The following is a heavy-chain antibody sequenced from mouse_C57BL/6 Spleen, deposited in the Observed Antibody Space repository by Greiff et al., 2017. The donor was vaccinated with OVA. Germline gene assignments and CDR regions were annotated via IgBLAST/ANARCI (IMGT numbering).Heavy chain of an antibody. CDR1: GFSLTSYG. CDR3: ARMTYYDYDGFAY. D-gene: IGHD2-4*01. V-gene: IGHV2-2*01. J-gene: IGHJ3*01. CDR2: IWSGGST. Sequence: QVQLQQSGPGLVQPSQSLSITCTVSGFSLTSYGVHWVRQSPGKGLEWLGVIWSGGSTDYNAAFISRLSISKDNSKSQVFFKMNSLQADDTAIYYCARMTYYDYDGFAYWGQGTLVTVSA.